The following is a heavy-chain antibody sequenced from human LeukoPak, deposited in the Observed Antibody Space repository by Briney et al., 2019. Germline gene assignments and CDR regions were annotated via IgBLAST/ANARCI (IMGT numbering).Heavy chain of an antibody. D-gene: IGHD1-26*01. V-gene: IGHV3-21*01. Sequence: GGSLRLSCAASGFTFSSYSMNWGCHAPGKGLEWVSSISSSSSYIYYADSVKGRFTISRDNAKNSLYLQMNSLRAEDTAVYYCARALPSPLYSGSYADAFDIWGQGTMVTVSS. CDR2: ISSSSSYI. CDR3: ARALPSPLYSGSYADAFDI. J-gene: IGHJ3*02. CDR1: GFTFSSYS.